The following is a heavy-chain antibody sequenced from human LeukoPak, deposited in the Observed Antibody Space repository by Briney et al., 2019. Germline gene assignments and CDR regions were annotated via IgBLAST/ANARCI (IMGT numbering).Heavy chain of an antibody. CDR2: VIPILGIA. V-gene: IGHV1-69*04. J-gene: IGHJ3*02. Sequence: GASVKVSCKASGGTFSSYAISWVRQAPGQGLEWMGRVIPILGIANYAQKFQGRVTITADKSTSTAYMELSSLRSEDTAVYYCARGRQVLIPAYCGGDCYEDAFDIWGQGTMVTVSS. D-gene: IGHD2-21*02. CDR3: ARGRQVLIPAYCGGDCYEDAFDI. CDR1: GGTFSSYA.